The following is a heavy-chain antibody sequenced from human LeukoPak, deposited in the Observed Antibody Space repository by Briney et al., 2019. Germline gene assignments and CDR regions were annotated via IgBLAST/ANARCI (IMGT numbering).Heavy chain of an antibody. CDR3: ARHSGSYDY. J-gene: IGHJ4*02. Sequence: PGGSLRLSCAASGFTFSSYAMHWVRQAPGKGLEWVAVISYDGSNKYYADSVKGRFTISRDNSKNTLYLQMNSLRAEDTAVYYCARHSGSYDYWGQGTLVTVSS. V-gene: IGHV3-30-3*01. CDR2: ISYDGSNK. D-gene: IGHD1-26*01. CDR1: GFTFSSYA.